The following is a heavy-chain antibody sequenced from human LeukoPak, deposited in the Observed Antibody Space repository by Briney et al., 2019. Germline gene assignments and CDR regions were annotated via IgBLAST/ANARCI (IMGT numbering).Heavy chain of an antibody. CDR1: GFTFSSYS. D-gene: IGHD2-2*01. Sequence: PGGSLRLSCAASGFTFSSYSMNWVRQAPGKGLEWVSYISSSSSTIYYADSVKGRFTISRDNAKNSLYLQMNSLRAEDTAVYYCASDLPTYCSSTSCYGGWGQGTLVTVSS. CDR2: ISSSSSTI. CDR3: ASDLPTYCSSTSCYGG. J-gene: IGHJ4*02. V-gene: IGHV3-48*01.